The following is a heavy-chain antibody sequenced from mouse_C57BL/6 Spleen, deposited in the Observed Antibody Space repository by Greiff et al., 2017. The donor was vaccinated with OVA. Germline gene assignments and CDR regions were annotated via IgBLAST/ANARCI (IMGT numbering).Heavy chain of an antibody. D-gene: IGHD2-10*01. CDR1: GFNINDYY. J-gene: IGHJ3*01. CDR3: ARWPYYGGFAY. CDR2: IDPEDGET. V-gene: IGHV14-2*01. Sequence: EVHLVESGAELVKPGASVKLSCTASGFNINDYYMYWVKQRTEKGLEWIGRIDPEDGETKYAPKFQGKATITADTPSHTAYLQLSNLTSEDTAGYYVARWPYYGGFAYWGQGTLVTVSA.